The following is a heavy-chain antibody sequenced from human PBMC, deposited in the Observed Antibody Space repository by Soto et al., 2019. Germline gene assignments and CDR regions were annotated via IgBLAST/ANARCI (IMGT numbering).Heavy chain of an antibody. CDR2: IKEDGSEK. J-gene: IGHJ4*02. CDR3: ASHPPRGDYNKYSTTY. V-gene: IGHV3-7*03. Sequence: LRLSCVVSGFTFRNYWMSWVRQDPGKGLEWVANIKEDGSEKYYMDSVKGRFAISRDNARNSLYPQMNSLRAEDTAVYYCASHPPRGDYNKYSTTYWGQGTLVTVSS. D-gene: IGHD4-4*01. CDR1: GFTFRNYW.